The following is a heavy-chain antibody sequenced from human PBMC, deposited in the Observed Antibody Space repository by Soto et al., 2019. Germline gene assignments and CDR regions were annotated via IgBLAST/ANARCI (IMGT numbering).Heavy chain of an antibody. Sequence: QVQLQESGPGLVRPSETLSLTCTVSSDSISSYYWIWIRQSPGKGLEWIGYTDYSGNTNYNPSLKSRVNIPGDTSTNQFSLRLSSVTAADTAVYYCARAVGDPLYYLDYWGQGTLVTVSS. CDR1: SDSISSYY. V-gene: IGHV4-59*08. D-gene: IGHD6-19*01. CDR2: TDYSGNT. CDR3: ARAVGDPLYYLDY. J-gene: IGHJ4*02.